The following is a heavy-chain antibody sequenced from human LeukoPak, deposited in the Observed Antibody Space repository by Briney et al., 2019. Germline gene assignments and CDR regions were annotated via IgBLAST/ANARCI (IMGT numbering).Heavy chain of an antibody. D-gene: IGHD7-27*01. CDR1: GFTFSSYE. J-gene: IGHJ4*02. V-gene: IGHV3-48*03. Sequence: GGSLRLSCAASGFTFSSYEMNWVRQAPGKGLEWISYISSSISITSYADSVKGRFTTSRDNAKNSLYLQLNSLRDEDTAVYYCARVGATNWAYYFDYWGQGTLVTVSS. CDR3: ARVGATNWAYYFDY. CDR2: ISSSISIT.